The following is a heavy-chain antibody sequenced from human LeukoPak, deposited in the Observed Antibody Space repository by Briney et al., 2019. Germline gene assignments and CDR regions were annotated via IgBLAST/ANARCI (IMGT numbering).Heavy chain of an antibody. J-gene: IGHJ4*02. V-gene: IGHV3-23*01. CDR2: ISGSGGAT. D-gene: IGHD3-16*01. CDR1: GFTFTNYG. CDR3: ANGGKGRGYPFDY. Sequence: GGTLTLSCAASGFTFTNYGMSWVRQAPGKGLEWVSAISGSGGATYYADSVKGRFTISRDNSKNPLFLQMNSLRAEDTAVYYCANGGKGRGYPFDYWGQGTLVTVSS.